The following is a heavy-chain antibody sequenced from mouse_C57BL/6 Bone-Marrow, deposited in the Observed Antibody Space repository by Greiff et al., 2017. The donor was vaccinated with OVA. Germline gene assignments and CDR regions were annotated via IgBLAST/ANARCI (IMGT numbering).Heavy chain of an antibody. CDR1: GFTFSDYG. CDR2: ISSGSSTI. D-gene: IGHD2-4*01. V-gene: IGHV5-17*01. CDR3: ARGWDGLPAWFAY. Sequence: EVKVVESGGGFVKPGGSLKLSCAASGFTFSDYGMHWVRQAPEKGLGGVACISSGSSTIYYADTVKGRFTISRDNAKNTLFLQMTSLRSEDTAMYYCARGWDGLPAWFAYWGQGTLVTVSA. J-gene: IGHJ3*01.